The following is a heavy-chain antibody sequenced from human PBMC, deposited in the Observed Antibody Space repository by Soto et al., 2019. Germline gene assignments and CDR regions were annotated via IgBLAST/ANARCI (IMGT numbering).Heavy chain of an antibody. CDR1: GFTFSSYA. D-gene: IGHD3-3*01. Sequence: GGSLRLSCSASGFTFSSYAMSWVCQAPGKGLEWVSGVSGSGGSTYDADSVKGRFTISRDNSKNTLYLHMNSLRAEDTAVYYCAKEGFLEWFLFDYWGQGTPVTVSS. J-gene: IGHJ4*02. CDR3: AKEGFLEWFLFDY. V-gene: IGHV3-23*01. CDR2: VSGSGGST.